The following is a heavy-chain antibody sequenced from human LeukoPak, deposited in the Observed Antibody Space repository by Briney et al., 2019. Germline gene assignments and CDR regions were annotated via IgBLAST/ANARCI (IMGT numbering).Heavy chain of an antibody. CDR3: ARDVHVVREIPEYYYYYGMDV. CDR2: MSYDGSNK. J-gene: IGHJ6*02. CDR1: GFTFSSHA. Sequence: PGRSLRLSCEASGFTFSSHAIHWVRQAPGKGLEWVAVMSYDGSNKYYADSVKGRLTISRDNSKNTLYLQMNSLRAEDTALYYCARDVHVVREIPEYYYYYGMDVWGQGTTVTVSS. V-gene: IGHV3-30-3*01. D-gene: IGHD3-10*01.